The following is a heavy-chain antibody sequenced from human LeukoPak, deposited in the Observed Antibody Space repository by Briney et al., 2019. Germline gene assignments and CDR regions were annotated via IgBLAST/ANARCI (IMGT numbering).Heavy chain of an antibody. J-gene: IGHJ4*02. Sequence: SETLSLTCTVSGGSISTYYWRWIRQPPGKGLEWIAYIYDSLSTDYNPSLKSRVTISVDMSKNQFSLKLTSVTAAETAVYYCARRSWYVDYWGQGTLVTVSS. D-gene: IGHD6-13*01. V-gene: IGHV4-59*01. CDR2: IYDSLST. CDR3: ARRSWYVDY. CDR1: GGSISTYY.